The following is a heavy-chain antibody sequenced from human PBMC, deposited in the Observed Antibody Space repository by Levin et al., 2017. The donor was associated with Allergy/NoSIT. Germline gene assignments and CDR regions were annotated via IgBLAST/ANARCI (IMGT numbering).Heavy chain of an antibody. V-gene: IGHV2-70*01. CDR3: ARSYYSGSLFQYYFDF. CDR1: GFSLSTSGMC. Sequence: RESGPTLVKPTQTLTLTCTFSGFSLSTSGMCVIWIRQPPGKALQWLALIDWDGDYYYSTSLRSRLTISKDTSKNQVVLTMTNMDPVDTATYYCARSYYSGSLFQYYFDFWGQGTLVTVSS. D-gene: IGHD4-23*01. CDR2: IDWDGDY. J-gene: IGHJ4*02.